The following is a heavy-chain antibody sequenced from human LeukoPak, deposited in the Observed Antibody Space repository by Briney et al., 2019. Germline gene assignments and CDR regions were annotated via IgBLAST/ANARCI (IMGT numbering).Heavy chain of an antibody. CDR2: INHSGST. V-gene: IGHV4-34*01. J-gene: IGHJ4*02. CDR3: QSRYLEWLLEY. Sequence: PSETLSLTCAVYGGSFSGYYWSWIRQPPGKGLEWIGEINHSGSTNYNPSLKSRVTISVDTSKNQFSLKLSSVTAADTAVYYCQSRYLEWLLEYWGQGTLVTVSS. CDR1: GGSFSGYY. D-gene: IGHD3-3*01.